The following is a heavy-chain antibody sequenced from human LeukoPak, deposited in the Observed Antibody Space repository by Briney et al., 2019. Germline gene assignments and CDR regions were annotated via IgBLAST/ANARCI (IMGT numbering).Heavy chain of an antibody. Sequence: GGSLRLSCAASGFTFSTFWMSWVRQAPGKGLEWVSYISSSSSTIYYADSVKGRFTISRDNAKNSLYLQMNSLRAEDTAVYYCASSAKYCSSTSCPSAGGQGTLVTVSS. D-gene: IGHD2-2*01. CDR3: ASSAKYCSSTSCPSA. V-gene: IGHV3-48*01. CDR2: ISSSSSTI. CDR1: GFTFSTFW. J-gene: IGHJ4*02.